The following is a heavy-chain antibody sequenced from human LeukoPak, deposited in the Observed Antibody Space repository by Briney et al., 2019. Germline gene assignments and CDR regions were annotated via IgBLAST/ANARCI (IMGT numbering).Heavy chain of an antibody. V-gene: IGHV4-4*07. D-gene: IGHD1-26*01. J-gene: IGHJ4*02. Sequence: SETLSLTCTVSGGSISSYYWSWIRQPAGKGLEWIGRIYTSGSTNYNPSLKSRVTMSVDTSKNQFSLKLNSVTAADTAVYYCARTQSQSGSYRYYFGYWGQRTLVTVSS. CDR1: GGSISSYY. CDR2: IYTSGST. CDR3: ARTQSQSGSYRYYFGY.